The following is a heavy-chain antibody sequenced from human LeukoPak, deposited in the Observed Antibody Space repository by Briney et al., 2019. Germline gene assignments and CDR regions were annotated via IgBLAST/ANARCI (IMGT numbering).Heavy chain of an antibody. D-gene: IGHD5-12*01. Sequence: GGSLRLSCAASGFTVSSNYMNWVRQAPGRGLEWVSVIYGGGSTDYADSVKGRFTISRDNSKNTLYLQMNSLRAEDTAVYYCARWGSVGYSGYDLFDSWGQGTLVTVSS. V-gene: IGHV3-66*01. CDR2: IYGGGST. CDR3: ARWGSVGYSGYDLFDS. J-gene: IGHJ4*02. CDR1: GFTVSSNY.